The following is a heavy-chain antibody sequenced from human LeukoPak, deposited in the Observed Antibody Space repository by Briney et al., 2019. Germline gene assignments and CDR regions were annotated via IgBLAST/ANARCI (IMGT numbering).Heavy chain of an antibody. CDR2: IYPRDGST. CDR1: GYTFTSNY. V-gene: IGHV1-46*01. Sequence: ASVKVSCKASGYTFTSNYIHWVRQAPGQGLEWMGMIYPRDGSTSYAQKFQGRVTVTRDTSTGTAYMELSSLMSEDTAVYYCARGLPKAVFGVVIEDWGQGTLVTVSS. CDR3: ARGLPKAVFGVVIED. J-gene: IGHJ1*01. D-gene: IGHD3-3*01.